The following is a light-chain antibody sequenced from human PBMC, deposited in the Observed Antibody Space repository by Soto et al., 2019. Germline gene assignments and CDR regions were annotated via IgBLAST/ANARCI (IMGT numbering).Light chain of an antibody. V-gene: IGLV2-14*03. CDR1: SSDVGGYNF. J-gene: IGLJ2*01. CDR3: TSYRSGSTRVV. CDR2: DVS. Sequence: QSALTQPASVSGSPGQSITISCTGTSSDVGGYNFVSWYQQHPGKVPKVMIYDVSKRPSGVSNRFSGSKSGNTASLTISGLQVEDEDDYYCTSYRSGSTRVVFGGGTKLTVL.